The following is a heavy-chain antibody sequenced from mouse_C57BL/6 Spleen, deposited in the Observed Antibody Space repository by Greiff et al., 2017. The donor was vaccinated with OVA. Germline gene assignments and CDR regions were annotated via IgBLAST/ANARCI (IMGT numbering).Heavy chain of an antibody. J-gene: IGHJ1*03. Sequence: LQESGAELVKPGASVKISCKASGYAFSSYWMNWVKQRPGKGLEWIGQIYPGDGDPNYNGKFKGKATLTADKSSSTAYMQRSSLTSADSAVYFCARNYGSSYWYFDVWGTGTTVTVSS. CDR2: IYPGDGDP. CDR1: GYAFSSYW. V-gene: IGHV1-80*01. CDR3: ARNYGSSYWYFDV. D-gene: IGHD1-1*01.